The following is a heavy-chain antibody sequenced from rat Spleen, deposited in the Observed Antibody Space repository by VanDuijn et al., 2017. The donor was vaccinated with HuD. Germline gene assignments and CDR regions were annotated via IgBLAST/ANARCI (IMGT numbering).Heavy chain of an antibody. CDR3: ARSIFYYDGTYYYYFDY. J-gene: IGHJ2*01. CDR1: GFTFSNYY. CDR2: ISTGGGNT. Sequence: EVHLVESGGGLVQPGRSMKLSCAASGFTFSNYYMAWVRQAPTKGLEWVASISTGGGNTYYRDSVKGLFTISRDNAKSALYLQMDSLRSEDTATYYCARSIFYYDGTYYYYFDYWGQGVMVTVSS. D-gene: IGHD1-12*02. V-gene: IGHV5-25*01.